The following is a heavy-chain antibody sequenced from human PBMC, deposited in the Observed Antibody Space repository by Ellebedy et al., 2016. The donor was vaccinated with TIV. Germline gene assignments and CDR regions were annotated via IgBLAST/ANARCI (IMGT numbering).Heavy chain of an antibody. CDR1: GFTFNSYS. CDR3: GRDVGP. J-gene: IGHJ5*02. Sequence: GGSLRLXXAASGFTFNSYSMNWVRLAPGKGLEWVSLIYSGGSTYYADSVRGRFTISRDSSKNTLFLQMNSLRVEDTAVYYCGRDVGPWGQGTLVTVSS. CDR2: IYSGGST. V-gene: IGHV3-53*01.